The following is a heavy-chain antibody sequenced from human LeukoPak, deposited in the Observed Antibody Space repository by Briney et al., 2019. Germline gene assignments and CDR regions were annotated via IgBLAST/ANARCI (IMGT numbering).Heavy chain of an antibody. Sequence: SETLSLTCTVSSGSMSSRYWSWIRQPPGKGLEWIGYMFYSGNTNYNPSLKSRVTISIDTSKNQFSLKVTSATAADTAVYYCARGSRDGYNYFDFWGQGTLVTVSS. CDR1: SGSMSSRY. CDR2: MFYSGNT. D-gene: IGHD5-24*01. V-gene: IGHV4-59*11. CDR3: ARGSRDGYNYFDF. J-gene: IGHJ4*02.